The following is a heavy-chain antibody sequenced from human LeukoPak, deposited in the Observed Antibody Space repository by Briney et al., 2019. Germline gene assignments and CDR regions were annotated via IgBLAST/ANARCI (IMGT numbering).Heavy chain of an antibody. CDR3: ARGPTMVRGVRYGMDV. J-gene: IGHJ6*02. Sequence: GAAVKVSCKASGYTFTGYYMHWVRQAPGQGLEWMGWINPNSGGTNYAQKFQGRVTMTRDTSISTAYMELSRLRSDDTAVYYCARGPTMVRGVRYGMDVWGQGTTVTVSS. V-gene: IGHV1-2*02. CDR1: GYTFTGYY. CDR2: INPNSGGT. D-gene: IGHD3-10*01.